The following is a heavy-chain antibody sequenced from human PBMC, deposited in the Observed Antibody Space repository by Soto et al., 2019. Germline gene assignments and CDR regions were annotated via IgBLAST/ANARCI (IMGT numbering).Heavy chain of an antibody. Sequence: VQLVESGGGLVQPGGSLRLSCAASGFTVSSNYMSWVRQAPGKGLEWVSVIYSGGSTYYADSVKGRFTISRDNSKNTLYLQMNSLRAEDTAVYYCASPYNSDAFDIWGQGTMVTVSS. V-gene: IGHV3-66*01. D-gene: IGHD1-20*01. CDR2: IYSGGST. J-gene: IGHJ3*02. CDR1: GFTVSSNY. CDR3: ASPYNSDAFDI.